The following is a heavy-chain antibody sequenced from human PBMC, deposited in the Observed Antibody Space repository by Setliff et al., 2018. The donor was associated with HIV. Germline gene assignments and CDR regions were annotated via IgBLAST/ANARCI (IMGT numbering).Heavy chain of an antibody. CDR3: AGAVVVGGTLGY. V-gene: IGHV3-30*14. CDR2: ISYDGSNK. Sequence: GGSLRLSCAASGFTFSSYAMPWVRQAPGKGLEWVAVISYDGSNKYYADSVKGRFTISRDNSKNTLYLQMNSLRAEDTAVYYCAGAVVVGGTLGYWGQGTLVTVSS. J-gene: IGHJ4*02. D-gene: IGHD2-2*01. CDR1: GFTFSSYA.